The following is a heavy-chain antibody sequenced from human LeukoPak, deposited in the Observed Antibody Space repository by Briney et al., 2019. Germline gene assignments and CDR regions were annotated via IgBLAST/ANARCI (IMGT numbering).Heavy chain of an antibody. CDR1: GFTFDDYA. D-gene: IGHD6-13*01. J-gene: IGHJ4*01. V-gene: IGHV3-9*01. CDR3: ARDAMYSGPGIDK. CDR2: ISWDSGSI. Sequence: GRSLRLSCAASGFTFDDYAMHWVRQAPGKGLEWVSGISWDSGSIGYADSVKGRFTISRDNSRNTLYLQMNSLRAEDTAVYYCARDAMYSGPGIDKWGHGTLVTVSS.